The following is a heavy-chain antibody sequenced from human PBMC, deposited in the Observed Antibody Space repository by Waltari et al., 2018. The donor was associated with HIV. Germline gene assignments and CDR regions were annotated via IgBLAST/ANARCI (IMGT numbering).Heavy chain of an antibody. Sequence: EVQLVQSGAEVKKPGESLKISCKGSGYSFTSYWIGWVRQMPGKGLEWMGCISPGVSYTRYSPSFQGHVIISVDKSIRTAYLQCSSLKASDTAMYYCARLGFGTSLYDSSEYSPLDFWGQGTLVTVSS. D-gene: IGHD3-22*01. CDR2: ISPGVSYT. CDR1: GYSFTSYW. V-gene: IGHV5-51*01. CDR3: ARLGFGTSLYDSSEYSPLDF. J-gene: IGHJ4*02.